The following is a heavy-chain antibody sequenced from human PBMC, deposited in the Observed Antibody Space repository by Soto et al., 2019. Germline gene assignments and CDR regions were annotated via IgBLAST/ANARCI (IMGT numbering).Heavy chain of an antibody. CDR3: ARSPSYYGSGTYFDC. J-gene: IGHJ4*02. CDR1: GGSFSGYY. D-gene: IGHD3-10*01. V-gene: IGHV4-34*01. CDR2: INHSGST. Sequence: TSETLSLTCAVYGGSFSGYYWSWIRQPPGKGLEWIGEINHSGSTNYNPSLKSRVTISVDTSKNQFSLKLSSVTAADTAVYYCARSPSYYGSGTYFDCWGQG.